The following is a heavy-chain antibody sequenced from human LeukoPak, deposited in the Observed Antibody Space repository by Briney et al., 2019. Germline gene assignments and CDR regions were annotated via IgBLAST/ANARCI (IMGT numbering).Heavy chain of an antibody. V-gene: IGHV1-2*02. CDR1: GYTFTGYY. D-gene: IGHD3-10*01. J-gene: IGHJ5*02. Sequence: ASVKVSCKASGYTFTGYYIHWVRQAPGQGLECVGWINPNSGGANCAQKFQGRVTMTRDTSISTAYMELSRLRSDDTAVYYCARGGSGSYFSWLDPWGQGTLVTVSS. CDR2: INPNSGGA. CDR3: ARGGSGSYFSWLDP.